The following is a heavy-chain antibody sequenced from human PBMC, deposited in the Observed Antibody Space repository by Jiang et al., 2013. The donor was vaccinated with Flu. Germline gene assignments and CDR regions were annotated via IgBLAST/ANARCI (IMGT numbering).Heavy chain of an antibody. J-gene: IGHJ4*02. D-gene: IGHD5-18*01. CDR1: GGSFSGYY. CDR2: INHSGST. Sequence: LLKPSETLSLTCAVYGGSFSGYYWSWIRQPPGKGLEWIGEINHSGSTNYNPSLKSRVTISVDTSKNQFSLKLSSVTAADTAVYYCAEPRTAMVAYWGQGTLVTVSS. CDR3: AEPRTAMVAY. V-gene: IGHV4-34*01.